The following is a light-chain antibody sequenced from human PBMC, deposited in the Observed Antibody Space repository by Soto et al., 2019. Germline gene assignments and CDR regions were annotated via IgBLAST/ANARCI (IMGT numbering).Light chain of an antibody. J-gene: IGKJ1*01. CDR1: QSVTSTF. CDR2: GAS. CDR3: QQRDNWPRT. V-gene: IGKV3-11*01. Sequence: EIVLTQSPATLSLSPGERATLSCRASQSVTSTFLAWYQQKPGQAPRLLLYGASYRATGIPDRFSGSGSGTDFTLTISSLEPEDFAVYYCQQRDNWPRTFGQGTKVDI.